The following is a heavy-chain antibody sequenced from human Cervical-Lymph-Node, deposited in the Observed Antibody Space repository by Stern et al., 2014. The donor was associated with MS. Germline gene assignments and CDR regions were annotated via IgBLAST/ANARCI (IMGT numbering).Heavy chain of an antibody. CDR2: ITSTGYR. V-gene: IGHV3-21*01. CDR3: ARDDLRSYYGMDV. J-gene: IGHJ6*02. CDR1: GFTFSSYN. Sequence: VESGGGLVKPGGSLRLSCAASGFTFSSYNMNWGRQAPGKGLEWVSSITSTGYRYNADSLKGRFTISRDNAKNSLYLHMNSLRAEDTAVYYCARDDLRSYYGMDVWGQGTTVTVSS.